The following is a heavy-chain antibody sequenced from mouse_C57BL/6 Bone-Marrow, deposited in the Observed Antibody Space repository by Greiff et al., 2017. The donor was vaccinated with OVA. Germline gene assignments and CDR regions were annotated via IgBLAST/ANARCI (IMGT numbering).Heavy chain of an antibody. J-gene: IGHJ2*01. V-gene: IGHV1-80*01. Sequence: QVQLQQSGAELVKPGASVKISCKASGYAFSSYWMNWVKQRPGKGLEWIGQIYPGDGDTNYNGKFKGKATLTADKSSSTAYMQLSSLTSEDSAVYFCARGGRWLPFDYWGQGTTLTVSS. CDR3: ARGGRWLPFDY. CDR1: GYAFSSYW. D-gene: IGHD2-3*01. CDR2: IYPGDGDT.